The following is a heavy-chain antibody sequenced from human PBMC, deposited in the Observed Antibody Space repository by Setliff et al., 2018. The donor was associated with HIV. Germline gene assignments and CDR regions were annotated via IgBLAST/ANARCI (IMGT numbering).Heavy chain of an antibody. D-gene: IGHD3-22*01. CDR3: ASLFHDTSAPWLYYFDY. V-gene: IGHV1-69*11. J-gene: IGHJ4*02. CDR2: LIPVLGEP. CDR1: NYTLINYG. Sequence: SVKVSCKASNYTLINYGVSWVRQAPGQGLEWMGSLIPVLGEPHYAQSFQGRVTISADESTNTAHMELRSLTSEDTAAYYCASLFHDTSAPWLYYFDYWGQGTLVTVSS.